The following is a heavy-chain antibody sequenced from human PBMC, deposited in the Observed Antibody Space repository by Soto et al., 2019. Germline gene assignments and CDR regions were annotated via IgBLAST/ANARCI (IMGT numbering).Heavy chain of an antibody. CDR1: GFTFSSYA. Sequence: EVQLLESGGGLVQPGGSLRLSCAASGFTFSSYAMSWVRQAPGKGLEWVSAISSSGGSTYYADSVKGRFTISRANSKNTPYQQMNSLRTDDTAVYYCAKDKFLGYCSAGSCYGYFQHWGQGTLVTVSS. V-gene: IGHV3-23*01. CDR2: ISSSGGST. CDR3: AKDKFLGYCSAGSCYGYFQH. D-gene: IGHD2-15*01. J-gene: IGHJ1*01.